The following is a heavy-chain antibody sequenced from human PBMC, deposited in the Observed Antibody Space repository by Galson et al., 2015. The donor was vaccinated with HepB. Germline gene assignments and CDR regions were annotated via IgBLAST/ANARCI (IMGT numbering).Heavy chain of an antibody. CDR2: IVVGSGNT. D-gene: IGHD1-26*01. V-gene: IGHV1-58*01. Sequence: SVKVSCKASGFTFTTSAVQWVRQARGQRLGWTRWIVVGSGNTDYAQKFQERVAINRDMSTSTAYMELSSLRSEDTAVYYCAALVGANNQPDYWGQGTLVTVSS. J-gene: IGHJ4*02. CDR1: GFTFTTSA. CDR3: AALVGANNQPDY.